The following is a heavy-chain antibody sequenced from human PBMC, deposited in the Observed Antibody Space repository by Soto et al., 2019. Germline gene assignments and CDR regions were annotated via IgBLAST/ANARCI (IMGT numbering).Heavy chain of an antibody. Sequence: QLQLQESGPGLVKPSETLSFTCTVSGGSISSSSYYWGWIRQPPGKGLEWIGSIYYSGSTYYNPSLKSRVTISVDTSKNQFSLKLSSVTAADTAVYYCASAVAVAGMGPYWGQGTLVTVSS. CDR2: IYYSGST. CDR1: GGSISSSSYY. CDR3: ASAVAVAGMGPY. V-gene: IGHV4-39*01. D-gene: IGHD6-19*01. J-gene: IGHJ4*02.